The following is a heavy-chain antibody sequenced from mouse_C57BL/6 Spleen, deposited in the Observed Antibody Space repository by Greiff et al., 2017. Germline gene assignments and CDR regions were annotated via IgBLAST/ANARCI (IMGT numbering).Heavy chain of an antibody. CDR3: ARDSPDYYGSSPAWFAY. D-gene: IGHD1-1*01. J-gene: IGHJ3*01. CDR2: IHPNSGST. Sequence: QVQLKQPGAELVKPGASVKLSCKASGYTFTSYWMHWVKQRPGQGLEWIGMIHPNSGSTNYNEKFKSKATLTVDTSSSTAYMELHSLTSEDSAVYFCARDSPDYYGSSPAWFAYWGQGTLVTVSA. CDR1: GYTFTSYW. V-gene: IGHV1-64*01.